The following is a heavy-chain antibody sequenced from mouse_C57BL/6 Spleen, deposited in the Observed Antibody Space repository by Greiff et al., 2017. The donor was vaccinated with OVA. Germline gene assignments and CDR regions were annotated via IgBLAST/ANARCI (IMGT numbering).Heavy chain of an antibody. D-gene: IGHD3-1*01. J-gene: IGHJ1*03. CDR2: ISSGGDYI. CDR3: TRDRDFNWYFDV. Sequence: EVQLVESGEGLVKPGGSLKLSCAASGFTFSSYAMSWVRQTPEKRLEWVAYISSGGDYIYYADTVKGRVTISRGNARNTLYLQMSSLKSEDTARDYCTRDRDFNWYFDVWGTGTTVTVSS. CDR1: GFTFSSYA. V-gene: IGHV5-9-1*02.